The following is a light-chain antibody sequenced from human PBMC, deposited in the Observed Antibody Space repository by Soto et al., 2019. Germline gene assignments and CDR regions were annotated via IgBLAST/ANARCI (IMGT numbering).Light chain of an antibody. CDR2: SAS. V-gene: IGKV1-9*01. CDR3: QQANIYLFT. Sequence: IQLTQSPSSLSESVGDRVTITCRASQGISNYLAWYQQKPGKAPKLLIYSASTLQSGVSSRFSGSGSGADFTLMISSRQPEDVATYVCQQANIYLFTFVLGTKVEI. J-gene: IGKJ3*01. CDR1: QGISNY.